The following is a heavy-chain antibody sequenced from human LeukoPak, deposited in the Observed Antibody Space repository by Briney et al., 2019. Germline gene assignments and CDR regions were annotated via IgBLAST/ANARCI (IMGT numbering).Heavy chain of an antibody. CDR1: GGSISSSSYY. V-gene: IGHV4-39*01. CDR2: IYYSGST. J-gene: IGHJ3*01. D-gene: IGHD3-22*01. CDR3: ARHRMYYYDTSGRGVADAFDF. Sequence: SETLSLTCTVSGGSISSSSYYWGWIRQPPGKGLEWIGSIYYSGSTYYNPSLKSRVTISVDTSKNQLSLKLSSVTAADTAVSYCARHRMYYYDTSGRGVADAFDFWGQGTMVTVSS.